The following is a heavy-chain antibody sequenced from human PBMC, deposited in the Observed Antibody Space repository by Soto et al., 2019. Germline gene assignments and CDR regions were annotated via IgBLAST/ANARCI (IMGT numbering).Heavy chain of an antibody. Sequence: QVQLAQSGAEVKKPGASVKVSCKASGYTFTSYAMHWVRQAPGQRLEWMGWINAGNGNTKYSQKFQGRVTITRDTSASTAYMELSSLRSEDTAVYYCASQYSSSPRFMSALSHYYYYGMDVWGQGTTVTVSS. J-gene: IGHJ6*02. CDR1: GYTFTSYA. CDR2: INAGNGNT. D-gene: IGHD6-6*01. CDR3: ASQYSSSPRFMSALSHYYYYGMDV. V-gene: IGHV1-3*01.